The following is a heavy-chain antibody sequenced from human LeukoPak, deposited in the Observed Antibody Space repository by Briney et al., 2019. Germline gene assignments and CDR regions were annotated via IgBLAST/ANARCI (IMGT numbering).Heavy chain of an antibody. CDR2: VYASGSS. CDR1: GGSISGYY. V-gene: IGHV4-4*09. CDR3: ARYDGATGAFDF. D-gene: IGHD5-12*01. Sequence: SETLSLTCSVSGGSISGYYWSWIRQPAGTGLDWIGYVYASGSSNYNPSLKSRVTISLDPSKNQFSLRLSAVTAADTALYYCARYDGATGAFDFWGQGTLVTVSS. J-gene: IGHJ4*02.